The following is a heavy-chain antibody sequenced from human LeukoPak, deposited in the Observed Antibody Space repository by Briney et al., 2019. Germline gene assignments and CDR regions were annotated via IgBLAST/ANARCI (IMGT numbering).Heavy chain of an antibody. V-gene: IGHV4-61*02. D-gene: IGHD5-12*01. CDR3: ARHGRGYSGYDFDY. Sequence: SETLSLTCTVSGGSISSGSYYWSWIRQPAGKGLEWIGRIYTSGSTNYNPSLKSRVTISVDTSKNQFSLKLSSVTAADTAVYYCARHGRGYSGYDFDYWGQGTLVTVSS. CDR2: IYTSGST. CDR1: GGSISSGSYY. J-gene: IGHJ4*02.